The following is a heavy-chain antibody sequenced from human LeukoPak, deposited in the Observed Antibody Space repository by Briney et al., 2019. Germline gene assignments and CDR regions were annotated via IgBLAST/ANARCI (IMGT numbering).Heavy chain of an antibody. Sequence: PGGSLRLSCSASGFTFSNYAMYWVRQAPGKGLEYVSAINYNGGITYYADSVKGRFTISRDNSKNTLYLQMSSLRAEDTAVYYCVKVHYQYYFHSWGRGTLVTVSS. D-gene: IGHD2-2*01. CDR2: INYNGGIT. J-gene: IGHJ4*02. CDR1: GFTFSNYA. V-gene: IGHV3-64D*09. CDR3: VKVHYQYYFHS.